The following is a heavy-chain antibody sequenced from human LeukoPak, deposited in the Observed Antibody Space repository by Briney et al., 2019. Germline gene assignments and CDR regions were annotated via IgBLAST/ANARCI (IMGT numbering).Heavy chain of an antibody. J-gene: IGHJ4*02. CDR2: IYYSGST. D-gene: IGHD3-22*01. Sequence: SETLSLTCTVSGGSISSGGYYWSWIRQHPGKGLEWIGYIYYSGSTYYNPSLKSRVTISVDTSKNQFSLKLSSVTAADTAVYYCASNYYDSSGYYILPFDWGQGTLVTVTS. V-gene: IGHV4-31*03. CDR1: GGSISSGGYY. CDR3: ASNYYDSSGYYILPFD.